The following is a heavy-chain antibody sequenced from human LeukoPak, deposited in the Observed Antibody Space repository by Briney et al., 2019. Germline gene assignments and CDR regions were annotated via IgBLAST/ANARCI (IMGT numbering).Heavy chain of an antibody. CDR3: ARDRLYYYDALDI. CDR2: ISGSGGST. Sequence: GGSLRLSCATSGFTFSTYAMSWVRQAPGKGLEWVSAISGSGGSTYYADSVKGRFTISRDNAKNSLYLQMNSLRAEDTAVYYCARDRLYYYDALDIWGQGTMVTVSS. D-gene: IGHD3-10*01. V-gene: IGHV3-23*01. CDR1: GFTFSTYA. J-gene: IGHJ3*02.